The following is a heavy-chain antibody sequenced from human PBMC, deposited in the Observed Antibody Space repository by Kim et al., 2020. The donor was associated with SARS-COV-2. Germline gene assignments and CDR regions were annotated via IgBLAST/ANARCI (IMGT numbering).Heavy chain of an antibody. Sequence: GESLKISCKGSGHSFTSYWIGWVRQMPGKGLEWMGIIYPGDSDTRYSPSFRGQVTFSVDKSISTAYLQWSSLKASDTAIYYCARQGSSQSFDIWGQGTMVTVSS. CDR3: ARQGSSQSFDI. D-gene: IGHD3-10*01. J-gene: IGHJ3*02. CDR1: GHSFTSYW. CDR2: IYPGDSDT. V-gene: IGHV5-51*01.